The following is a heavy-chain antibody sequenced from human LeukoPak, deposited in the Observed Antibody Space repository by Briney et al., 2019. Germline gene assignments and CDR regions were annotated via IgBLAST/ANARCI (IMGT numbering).Heavy chain of an antibody. CDR3: AKDFYSSTSARPNFDY. D-gene: IGHD6-6*01. CDR1: GFTFSSHA. V-gene: IGHV3-23*01. J-gene: IGHJ4*02. Sequence: GGSLRLSCAASGFTFSSHAMSWVRQAPGKGLEWVSAISGSGGSTYYADSVKGRFTISRDNSKNTLYLQMNSLRAEDTAVYYCAKDFYSSTSARPNFDYWGQGTLVTVSS. CDR2: ISGSGGST.